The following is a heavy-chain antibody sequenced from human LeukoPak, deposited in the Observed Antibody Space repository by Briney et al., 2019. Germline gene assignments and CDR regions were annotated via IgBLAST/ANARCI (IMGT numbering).Heavy chain of an antibody. CDR1: GFTFSDYY. V-gene: IGHV3-11*01. CDR2: ISSSGRAT. Sequence: PGGSLRLSCAASGFTFSDYYMSWVRQAPGKGLEWISYISSSGRATYYADSVKGRFTISRDNAKNSLDLQMNSLRAEDTAVYYCARAGLAPGPPDYWGQGTLVIVSS. D-gene: IGHD2-8*02. J-gene: IGHJ4*02. CDR3: ARAGLAPGPPDY.